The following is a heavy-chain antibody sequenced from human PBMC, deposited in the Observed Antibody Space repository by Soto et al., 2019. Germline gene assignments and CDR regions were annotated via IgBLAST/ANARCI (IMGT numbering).Heavy chain of an antibody. CDR1: GFTFSSYW. Sequence: XGSLRLSCAASGFTFSSYWMSWVRQAPGKGLDWVANIKQDGSEKYYVDSVKGRFTISRDNAKNSLYLQMNSLRAEDTAVYYCARDFCSGGSCPNWFDHWGQGTLVTVSS. J-gene: IGHJ5*02. CDR2: IKQDGSEK. CDR3: ARDFCSGGSCPNWFDH. V-gene: IGHV3-7*03. D-gene: IGHD2-15*01.